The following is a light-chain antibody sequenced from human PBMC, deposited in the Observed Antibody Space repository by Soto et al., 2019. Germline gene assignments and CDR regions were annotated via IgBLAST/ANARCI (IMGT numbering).Light chain of an antibody. J-gene: IGKJ1*01. CDR2: TAA. CDR3: QQFYAFPRT. CDR1: QGIANF. Sequence: DIQLTQSPSFLSASVGDKVTITCRASQGIANFLAWFQQKPGRAPNLLIHTAATLQGGVPSRFSGSGSGTEFTLTITSLQAEDFATYYCQQFYAFPRTFGQGTKVDIK. V-gene: IGKV1-9*01.